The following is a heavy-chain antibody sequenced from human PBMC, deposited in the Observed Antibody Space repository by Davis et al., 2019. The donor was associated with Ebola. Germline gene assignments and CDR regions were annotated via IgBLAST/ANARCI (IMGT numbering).Heavy chain of an antibody. Sequence: GGSLRLSCAASGFTFSSYAMSWVRQAPGKGLEWVSAISGSGGSTYYADSVKGRFTISRHNSKNTLYLQMNSLRADDTALYYCAKGGARYFYHYYGMDVWGQGTTVTVSS. D-gene: IGHD2/OR15-2a*01. V-gene: IGHV3-23*01. CDR3: AKGGARYFYHYYGMDV. CDR1: GFTFSSYA. CDR2: ISGSGGST. J-gene: IGHJ6*02.